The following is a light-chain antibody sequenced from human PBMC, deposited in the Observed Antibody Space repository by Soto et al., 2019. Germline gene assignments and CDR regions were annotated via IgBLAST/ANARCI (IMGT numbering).Light chain of an antibody. CDR1: QSINTY. Sequence: DIQMTQSSSSLSASVGDRDTITCRTSQSINTYLNWYQQKPGRAPKLLIYAASPLNSGVPPRFVGSGSGAEFTLAISSLQTCEFRSYCCQQIYSALPTIGQGSKVEI. J-gene: IGKJ1*01. V-gene: IGKV1-39*01. CDR2: AAS. CDR3: QQIYSALPT.